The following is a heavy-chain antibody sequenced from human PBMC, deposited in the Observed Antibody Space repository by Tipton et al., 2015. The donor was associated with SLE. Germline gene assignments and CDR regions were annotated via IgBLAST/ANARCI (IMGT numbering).Heavy chain of an antibody. CDR1: GGSISNSNYY. J-gene: IGHJ3*02. Sequence: TLSLTCTVSGGSISNSNYYWGWIRQPPGKGLEWIGSVFYSGRTYYNPSLTSRVTISVDTSKNRFSLKLSSVTAADTAVYYCASPGFVVLPAAVNSAFDIWGQGSMVIVSS. CDR2: VFYSGRT. V-gene: IGHV4-39*01. D-gene: IGHD2-2*01. CDR3: ASPGFVVLPAAVNSAFDI.